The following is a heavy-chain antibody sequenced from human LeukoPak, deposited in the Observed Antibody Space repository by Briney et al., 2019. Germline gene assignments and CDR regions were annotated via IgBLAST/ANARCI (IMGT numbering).Heavy chain of an antibody. Sequence: ASVKVSCKASGYIFTRYYMHWVRQAPGQGLEWMGIINPSGGSTSYAQKFQGRVTMTRDTSTSTVYMELSSLRSEDTAVYYCASNSGYSYGLGNDAFDIWGQGTMVTVSS. V-gene: IGHV1-46*03. J-gene: IGHJ3*02. D-gene: IGHD5-18*01. CDR2: INPSGGST. CDR1: GYIFTRYY. CDR3: ASNSGYSYGLGNDAFDI.